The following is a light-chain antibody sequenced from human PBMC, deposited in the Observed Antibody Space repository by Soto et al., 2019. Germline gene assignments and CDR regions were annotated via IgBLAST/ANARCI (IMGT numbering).Light chain of an antibody. Sequence: EIVLTQSPGTLSLSPGERATVSCSCSQRVSRSYLAWYQQKPGQAPRLLIYGASTRATGIPDRFSGSGSGTDFTLTINRLEPEDFAVYYCQQYGSSLLTFGGGTKVDI. CDR2: GAS. V-gene: IGKV3-20*01. CDR3: QQYGSSLLT. J-gene: IGKJ4*01. CDR1: QRVSRSY.